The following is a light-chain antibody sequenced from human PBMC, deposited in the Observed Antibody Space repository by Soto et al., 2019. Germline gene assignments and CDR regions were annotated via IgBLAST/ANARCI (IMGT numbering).Light chain of an antibody. CDR2: GAS. CDR3: QQTDSSPSLT. CDR1: QSIRDH. V-gene: IGKV1-39*01. Sequence: DMRITQSPASLSASVVDRVTITCRKSQSIRDHLNWYQQKPGKAPKLLIYGASNLETGVPSRFSGSGSGTDFTLSISGLQPEDFASYYCQQTDSSPSLTFGQGTRLEI. J-gene: IGKJ5*01.